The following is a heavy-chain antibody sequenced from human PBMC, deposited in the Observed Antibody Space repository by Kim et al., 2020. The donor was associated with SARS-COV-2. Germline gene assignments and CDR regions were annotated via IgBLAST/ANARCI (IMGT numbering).Heavy chain of an antibody. J-gene: IGHJ4*02. D-gene: IGHD4-4*01. Sequence: SQTLSLTCVISGDNVSGDSVAWDWIRPSPSRGLEWLGRTYYRSKWYNDYAVAVKGRITISPDTSKNQFSLQVNSVTPEDTAVYYCARDHQYSVDYWGQGTLVTVSS. V-gene: IGHV6-1*01. CDR3: ARDHQYSVDY. CDR1: GDNVSGDSVA. CDR2: TYYRSKWYN.